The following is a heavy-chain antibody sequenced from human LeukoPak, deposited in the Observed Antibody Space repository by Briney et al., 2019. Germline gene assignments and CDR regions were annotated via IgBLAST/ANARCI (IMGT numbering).Heavy chain of an antibody. V-gene: IGHV3-48*04. Sequence: GGSLRLSCAASGFVFSSNSMIWVRQAPGKGLEWVSYISSSSSTIYYADSVKGRFTISRDNAKNSLYLQMNSLRAEDTAVYYCARVGVGALFDYWGQGTLVTVSS. CDR2: ISSSSSTI. CDR1: GFVFSSNS. CDR3: ARVGVGALFDY. J-gene: IGHJ4*02. D-gene: IGHD1-26*01.